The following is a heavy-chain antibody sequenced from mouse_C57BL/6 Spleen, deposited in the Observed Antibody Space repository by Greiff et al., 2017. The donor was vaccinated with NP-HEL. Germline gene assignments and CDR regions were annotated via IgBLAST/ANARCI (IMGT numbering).Heavy chain of an antibody. Sequence: EVKVVESEGGLVQPGSSMKLSCTASGFTFSDYYMAWVRQVPEKGLEWVANINYDGSSTYYLDSLKSRFIISRDNTKNILYLQMSSLKSEDTATYYCARAGLRLLFDYWGQGTTLTVSS. CDR1: GFTFSDYY. CDR2: INYDGSST. J-gene: IGHJ2*01. V-gene: IGHV5-16*01. CDR3: ARAGLRLLFDY. D-gene: IGHD3-2*02.